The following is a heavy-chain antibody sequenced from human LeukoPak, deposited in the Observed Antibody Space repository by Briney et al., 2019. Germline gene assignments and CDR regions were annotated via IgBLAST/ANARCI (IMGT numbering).Heavy chain of an antibody. CDR2: IYYSGST. Sequence: PSETLSLTCTVPGGSISSYYWSWTRQPPGKGLEWIGYIYYSGSTNYNPSLKSRVTISVDTSKSQFSLKLSSVTAADTAVYYCAGDRNWELAFDYWGQGTLVTVSS. J-gene: IGHJ4*02. V-gene: IGHV4-59*12. D-gene: IGHD1-26*01. CDR3: AGDRNWELAFDY. CDR1: GGSISSYY.